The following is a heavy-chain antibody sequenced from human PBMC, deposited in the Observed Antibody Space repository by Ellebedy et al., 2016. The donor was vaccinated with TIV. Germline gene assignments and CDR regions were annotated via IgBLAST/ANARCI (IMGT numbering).Heavy chain of an antibody. V-gene: IGHV1-24*01. Sequence: ASVKVSCKVSGYTLTELSMHWVRQAPGKGLEWMGGFDPEDGETIYAQKFQGRVTMTRNTSISTAYMELNSLRSEDTAVYYCARRHFYMSDYWGQGTLVIVSS. J-gene: IGHJ4*02. D-gene: IGHD2/OR15-2a*01. CDR2: FDPEDGET. CDR3: ARRHFYMSDY. CDR1: GYTLTELS.